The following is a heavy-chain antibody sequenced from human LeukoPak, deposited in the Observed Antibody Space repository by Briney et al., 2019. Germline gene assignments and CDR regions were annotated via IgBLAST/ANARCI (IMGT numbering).Heavy chain of an antibody. CDR1: GFTFSDYS. CDR2: ISFSVNTK. J-gene: IGHJ4*02. Sequence: GGSLRLSCAASGFTFSDYSMNWVRQAPGKGLEWGSYISFSVNTKYYGDSVKGRFTISRDNAKNSLYLHMDSLRAEDTAVYYCAGGAYSSGWAYFDHWGQGTLVTVSS. D-gene: IGHD6-19*01. V-gene: IGHV3-48*04. CDR3: AGGAYSSGWAYFDH.